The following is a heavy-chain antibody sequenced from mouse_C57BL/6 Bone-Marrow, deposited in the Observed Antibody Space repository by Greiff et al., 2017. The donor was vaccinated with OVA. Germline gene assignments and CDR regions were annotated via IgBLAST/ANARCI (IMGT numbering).Heavy chain of an antibody. J-gene: IGHJ4*01. CDR1: GYTFTDYY. Sequence: EVQLQQSGPELVKPGASVKISCKASGYTFTDYYMNWVKQSHGKSLEWIGDINPNNGGTSYNQKFKGKATLTGDKSSSTAYMELLSLTSEDSAVYYCARDYEYGGDYAMDYWGQGTSVTVSS. V-gene: IGHV1-26*01. CDR2: INPNNGGT. CDR3: ARDYEYGGDYAMDY. D-gene: IGHD2-4*01.